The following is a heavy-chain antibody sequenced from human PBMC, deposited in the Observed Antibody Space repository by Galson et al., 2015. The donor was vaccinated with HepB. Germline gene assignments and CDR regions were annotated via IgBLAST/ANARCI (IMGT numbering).Heavy chain of an antibody. CDR1: GFTFSNYA. D-gene: IGHD2-2*01. CDR3: ACRYCGSSSCYYFMDV. Sequence: SLRLSCAASGFTFSNYAMSWVRQAPGKGLEWVSSISANGASTYYGDSVKGRFTVSRDNSKNTLYLQMNNLKVEDTAVYYCACRYCGSSSCYYFMDVWGKGTTVTVSS. J-gene: IGHJ6*03. CDR2: ISANGAST. V-gene: IGHV3-23*01.